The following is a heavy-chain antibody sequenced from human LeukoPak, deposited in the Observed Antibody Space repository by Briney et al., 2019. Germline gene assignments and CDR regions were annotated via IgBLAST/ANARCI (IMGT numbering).Heavy chain of an antibody. CDR2: INPNTGGT. CDR3: ARSSLFWSAYDS. V-gene: IGHV1-2*02. CDR1: GYTFTGYY. D-gene: IGHD3-3*01. Sequence: ASVTVSCKASGYTFTGYYMHWVRQAPGQGLEWMGWINPNTGGTNYVQKFQGRVTMTRDTSISTAYMELSRLRSDDTAVYYCARSSLFWSAYDSWGQGTLVTVSS. J-gene: IGHJ4*02.